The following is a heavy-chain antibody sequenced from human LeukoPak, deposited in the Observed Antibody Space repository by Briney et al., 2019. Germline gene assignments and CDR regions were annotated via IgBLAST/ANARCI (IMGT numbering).Heavy chain of an antibody. CDR1: GGSISSYY. V-gene: IGHV4-4*07. J-gene: IGHJ6*03. D-gene: IGHD2-15*01. Sequence: SETLSPTCTVSGGSISSYYWSWIRQPAGKGLEWIGRIYTSGSTNYTPSLKSRVTMSVDTSKNQFSLKLSSVTAADTAVYYCARDRDVGAIGGGYYYYMDVWGKGTTVTVSS. CDR3: ARDRDVGAIGGGYYYYMDV. CDR2: IYTSGST.